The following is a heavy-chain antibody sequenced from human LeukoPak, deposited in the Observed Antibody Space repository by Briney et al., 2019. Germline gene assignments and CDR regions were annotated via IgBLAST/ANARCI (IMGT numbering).Heavy chain of an antibody. CDR3: AREELRERCYYMDV. Sequence: SVKVSCKASGGTFSSYAISWVRQAPGQGLEWMGGIIPIFGTANYAQKFQGRVTITTDKSTSTAYMELSSLRSEDTAVYYCAREELRERCYYMDVWGKGTTVTVSS. J-gene: IGHJ6*03. D-gene: IGHD1-26*01. V-gene: IGHV1-69*05. CDR2: IIPIFGTA. CDR1: GGTFSSYA.